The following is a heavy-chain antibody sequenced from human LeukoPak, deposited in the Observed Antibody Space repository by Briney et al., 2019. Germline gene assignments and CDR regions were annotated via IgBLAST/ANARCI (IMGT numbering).Heavy chain of an antibody. V-gene: IGHV4-39*01. CDR2: IYYSGST. J-gene: IGHJ1*01. Sequence: PSETLSLTCTVSGGSISSSSYYWGWIRQPPGKGLEWIGSIYYSGSTYYNPSLKSRVTISVDTSKNQFSLKLSSVTAADTAMYYCARSTVRVLEEYFQHWGQGTLVTVSS. D-gene: IGHD4-17*01. CDR1: GGSISSSSYY. CDR3: ARSTVRVLEEYFQH.